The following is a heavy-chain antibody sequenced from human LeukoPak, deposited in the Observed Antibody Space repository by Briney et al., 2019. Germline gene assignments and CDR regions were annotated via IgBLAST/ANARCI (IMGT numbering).Heavy chain of an antibody. J-gene: IGHJ3*02. CDR2: ISAYNGNT. Sequence: GASVKVSRKASGYTFTSYGISWVRQAPGQGLEWMGWISAYNGNTNYAQKLQGRVTMTTDTSTSTAYMELRSLRSDDTAVYYCARDVKVQLWLPGAFDIWGQGTMVTVSS. V-gene: IGHV1-18*04. CDR1: GYTFTSYG. D-gene: IGHD5-18*01. CDR3: ARDVKVQLWLPGAFDI.